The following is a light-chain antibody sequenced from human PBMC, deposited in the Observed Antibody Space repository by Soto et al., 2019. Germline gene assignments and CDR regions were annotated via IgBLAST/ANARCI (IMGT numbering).Light chain of an antibody. J-gene: IGKJ5*01. CDR1: QSILSSSNNKNS. CDR3: QQYYSSVVT. Sequence: DIVMTQSPDSLAVSLGERATINCKSSQSILSSSNNKNSLAWFQQQPGQPPKLLIYWASTRESGVPDRFSGSGSGTDFPLRFSIVQPDDLALSCRQQYYSSVVTFGQGILLEI. CDR2: WAS. V-gene: IGKV4-1*01.